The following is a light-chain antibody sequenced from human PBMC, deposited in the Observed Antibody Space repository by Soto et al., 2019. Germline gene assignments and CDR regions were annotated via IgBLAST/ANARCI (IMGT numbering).Light chain of an antibody. CDR2: AAS. Sequence: AIRMTQSPSSFSASTGDRVTITCRASQGISSYLAWYQQKPGKAPKLLIYAASTLQSGVPSRFSGSGSGTDFTLTISRLQPEDFETYYCLQHETYPRTFGQGTKVDIK. J-gene: IGKJ1*01. CDR1: QGISSY. V-gene: IGKV1-8*01. CDR3: LQHETYPRT.